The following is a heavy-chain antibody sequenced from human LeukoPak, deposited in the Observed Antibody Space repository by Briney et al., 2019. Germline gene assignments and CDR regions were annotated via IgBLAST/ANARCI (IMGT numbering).Heavy chain of an antibody. J-gene: IGHJ4*02. CDR2: ISAYNGNT. CDR1: GYTFTGYY. D-gene: IGHD5-24*01. Sequence: GASVKVSCKASGYTFTGYYMHWVRQAPGQGLEWMGWISAYNGNTNYAQKLQGRVTMTTDTSTSTAYMELRSLRSDDTAVYYCARGLGLEMATIGIDYWGQGTLVTVSS. V-gene: IGHV1-18*04. CDR3: ARGLGLEMATIGIDY.